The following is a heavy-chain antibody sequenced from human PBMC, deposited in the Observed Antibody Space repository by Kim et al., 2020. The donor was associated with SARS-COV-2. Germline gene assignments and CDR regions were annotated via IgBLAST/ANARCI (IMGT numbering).Heavy chain of an antibody. CDR1: GFTFSTYS. V-gene: IGHV3-21*01. J-gene: IGHJ4*01. CDR2: ISTSSSYI. CDR3: ARGLHDILTGYQYYFDY. Sequence: GGSLRLSCAASGFTFSTYSMNWVRQAPGKGLEWVSSISTSSSYIYFADSVKGRFTISRDNSKNSLYLQMNSLRAEDTAVYYCARGLHDILTGYQYYFDY. D-gene: IGHD3-9*01.